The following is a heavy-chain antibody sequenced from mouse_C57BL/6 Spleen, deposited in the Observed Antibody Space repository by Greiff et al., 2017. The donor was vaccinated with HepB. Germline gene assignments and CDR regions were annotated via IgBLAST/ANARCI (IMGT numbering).Heavy chain of an antibody. D-gene: IGHD2-4*01. Sequence: EVQLQQSGPELVKPGASVKISCKASGYTFTDYYMNWVKQSHGKSLEWIGDINPNNGGTSYNQKFKGKATLTVDKSSSTAYMELRSLTSEDSAVYYCARDDYRLFAYWGQGTLVTVSA. CDR2: INPNNGGT. CDR1: GYTFTDYY. V-gene: IGHV1-26*01. CDR3: ARDDYRLFAY. J-gene: IGHJ3*01.